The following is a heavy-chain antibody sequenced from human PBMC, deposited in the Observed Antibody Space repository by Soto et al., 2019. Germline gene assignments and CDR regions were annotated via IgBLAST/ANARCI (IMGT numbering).Heavy chain of an antibody. CDR1: GLTFSSSA. Sequence: QMQLVQSGPEVKKPGTSVKVSCKASGLTFSSSAVHWVRQARGHRLEWIGWIDVGSANANYARMLQERVTISRDMSTSTAYMELSSLRPEDTAVYYCAADMGGYIYGVGTYWGQGTLVTVSS. D-gene: IGHD5-18*01. V-gene: IGHV1-58*01. CDR2: IDVGSANA. J-gene: IGHJ4*02. CDR3: AADMGGYIYGVGTY.